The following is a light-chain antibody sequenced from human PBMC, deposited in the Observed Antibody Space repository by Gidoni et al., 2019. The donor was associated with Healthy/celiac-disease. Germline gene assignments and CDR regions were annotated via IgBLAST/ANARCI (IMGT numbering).Light chain of an antibody. Sequence: DIPMTQSPSSLSASVGDRVTITCRASQSSSSYLHWYQQKPGKAPKLLIYAASSLQSGVPSRFSGSGSGTDFTLTISSLQPEDFATYYCQQSYSTPITFXQXTRLEIK. CDR2: AAS. J-gene: IGKJ5*01. CDR1: QSSSSY. CDR3: QQSYSTPIT. V-gene: IGKV1-39*01.